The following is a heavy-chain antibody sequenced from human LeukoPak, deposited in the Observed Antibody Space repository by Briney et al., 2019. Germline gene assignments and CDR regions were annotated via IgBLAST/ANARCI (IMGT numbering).Heavy chain of an antibody. V-gene: IGHV1-2*02. CDR3: ASPKDSVQSERKNYYGMDV. J-gene: IGHJ6*02. CDR2: INPNSGGT. Sequence: ASVKVSCKASGYTFTGYYMHWVRQAPGQGLEWMGWINPNSGGTNYAQKFQGRVTMTRDTSISTAYMELSRLRSDDTAVYYCASPKDSVQSERKNYYGMDVWGQGTTVTVSS. CDR1: GYTFTGYY. D-gene: IGHD2-15*01.